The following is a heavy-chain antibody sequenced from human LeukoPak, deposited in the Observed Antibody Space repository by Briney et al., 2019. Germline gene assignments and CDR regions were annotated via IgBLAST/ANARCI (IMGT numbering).Heavy chain of an antibody. Sequence: SETLSLTCTVSGGSISSYYWSWIRQPPGKGLEWIGYIYHSGSTNYNPSLKSRVTISVDTSKNQFSLKLSSVTAADTAVYYCARARDGYKKGLDYWGQGTLVTVSS. V-gene: IGHV4-59*01. J-gene: IGHJ4*02. CDR3: ARARDGYKKGLDY. CDR2: IYHSGST. D-gene: IGHD5-24*01. CDR1: GGSISSYY.